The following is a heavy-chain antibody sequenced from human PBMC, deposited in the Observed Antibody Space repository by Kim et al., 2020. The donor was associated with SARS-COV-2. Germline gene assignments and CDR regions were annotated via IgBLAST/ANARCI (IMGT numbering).Heavy chain of an antibody. D-gene: IGHD5-12*01. Sequence: ADSGKGRVTITRKHAKNSLYLQINSLRAEDTAVYYCARVEMATILWYFDLWGRGTLVTVSS. V-gene: IGHV3-21*04. J-gene: IGHJ2*01. CDR3: ARVEMATILWYFDL.